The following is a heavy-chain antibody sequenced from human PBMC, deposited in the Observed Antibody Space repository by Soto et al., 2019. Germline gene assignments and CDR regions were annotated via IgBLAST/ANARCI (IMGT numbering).Heavy chain of an antibody. CDR2: TYYRSKWYN. J-gene: IGHJ4*02. V-gene: IGHV6-1*01. CDR3: ARDPAECGSDCSPTGFDY. D-gene: IGHD2-21*02. Sequence: QVQLQQSGPGLVKPSQTLSLTCAISGDSVSNNSAAWNWIRQSPSSGLEWLGRTYYRSKWYNDYAVSVKGRVTINPDRSKNRFSLQLNSVTPEDTAVYYCARDPAECGSDCSPTGFDYWGQGTLVTVSS. CDR1: GDSVSNNSAA.